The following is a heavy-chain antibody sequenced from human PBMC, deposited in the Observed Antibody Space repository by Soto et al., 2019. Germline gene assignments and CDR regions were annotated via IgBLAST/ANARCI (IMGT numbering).Heavy chain of an antibody. J-gene: IGHJ6*03. D-gene: IGHD5-12*01. CDR1: GFTFSSYS. V-gene: IGHV3-48*01. CDR2: ISSSSSTI. Sequence: GGSLRLSCAASGFTFSSYSMNWVRQAPGKGLEWVSYISSSSSTIYYADSVKGRFTISRDNAKNSLYLQMNSLRAEDTAVYYCARDSLATTDYYYYYYMDVWGKGTTVTVSS. CDR3: ARDSLATTDYYYYYYMDV.